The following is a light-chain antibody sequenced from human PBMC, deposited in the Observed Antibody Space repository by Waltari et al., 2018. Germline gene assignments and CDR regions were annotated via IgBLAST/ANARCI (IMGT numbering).Light chain of an antibody. J-gene: IGLJ3*02. Sequence: QSVLTQPPSASGTPGQKVTISCNGSSPNIGSNYVYWYQQFPGTAPKLLIFKNNPRPLGVPDRFSDPKSGTPASLAINGLRSEDEADYYCAAWDDSLSGLVLGGGTKVTVL. V-gene: IGLV1-47*01. CDR2: KNN. CDR3: AAWDDSLSGLV. CDR1: SPNIGSNY.